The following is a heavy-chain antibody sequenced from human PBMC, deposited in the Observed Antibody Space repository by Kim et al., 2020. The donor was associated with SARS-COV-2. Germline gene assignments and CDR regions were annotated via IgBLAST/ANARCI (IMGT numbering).Heavy chain of an antibody. CDR2: IYYSGST. Sequence: SETLSLTCTVSGGSISSSSYYWGWIRQPPGKGLEWIGSIYYSGSTYYNPSLKSRVTISVDTSKNQFSLKLSSVTAADTAVYYCASPGVAAGYYYYGMDVWGQGTTVTVSS. V-gene: IGHV4-39*01. D-gene: IGHD6-25*01. CDR1: GGSISSSSYY. CDR3: ASPGVAAGYYYYGMDV. J-gene: IGHJ6*02.